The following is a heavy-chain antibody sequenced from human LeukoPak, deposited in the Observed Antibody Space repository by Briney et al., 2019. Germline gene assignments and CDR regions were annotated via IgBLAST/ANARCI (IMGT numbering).Heavy chain of an antibody. Sequence: GASVKVSCKASGGTFSSYAISWVRQAPGQGLEWMGGIIPIFGTRKYAQKFQGRVMITADESTSTAYMELGSLRSEDTAVYYCARDQAVAGTTDAFDIWGQGTMITVSS. V-gene: IGHV1-69*13. CDR2: IIPIFGTR. J-gene: IGHJ3*02. CDR3: ARDQAVAGTTDAFDI. D-gene: IGHD6-19*01. CDR1: GGTFSSYA.